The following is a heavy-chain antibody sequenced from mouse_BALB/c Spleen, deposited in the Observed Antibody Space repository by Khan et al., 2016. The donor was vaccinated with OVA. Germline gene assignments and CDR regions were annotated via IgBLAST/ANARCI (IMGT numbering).Heavy chain of an antibody. Sequence: VQLQQSGPELVKPRASVKLSCKASGYSFTGYYMHWVKQSHVKSLEWIGRINPYNGDAYYNQNLLDKASLTVDRSSSTAYMELHSLTSEDSAVYCCARRGGNFLFPLDYWGRGTSVTVSS. D-gene: IGHD2-1*01. CDR3: ARRGGNFLFPLDY. V-gene: IGHV1-31*01. CDR1: GYSFTGYY. J-gene: IGHJ4*01. CDR2: INPYNGDA.